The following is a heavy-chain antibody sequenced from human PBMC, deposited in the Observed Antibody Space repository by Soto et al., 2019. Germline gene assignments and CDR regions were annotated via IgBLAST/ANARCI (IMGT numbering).Heavy chain of an antibody. V-gene: IGHV5-51*01. D-gene: IGHD1-26*01. Sequence: PGESLKISCKGSGYSFTSYWIGWVRQMPGKGLEWMGIIYPGDSDTRYSPSFQGQVTISADKSISTAYLQWSSLKASDTAMYYCARGATVPPDYYYYMDVWGKGTTVTVSS. J-gene: IGHJ6*03. CDR2: IYPGDSDT. CDR3: ARGATVPPDYYYYMDV. CDR1: GYSFTSYW.